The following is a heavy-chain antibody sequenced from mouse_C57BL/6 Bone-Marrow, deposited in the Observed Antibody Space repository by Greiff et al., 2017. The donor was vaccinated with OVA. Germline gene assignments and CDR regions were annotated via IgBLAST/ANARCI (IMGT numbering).Heavy chain of an antibody. Sequence: VQLQQSRAELLKPGASAKISCKASGYTFTDYYINWVKQRPGQGLEWIGKIGPGSGSTYYYEKFKGKATLTADKSSSTAYMQLSSLTSEDSAVYLCANWDEFAYWSQENLMSVSA. V-gene: IGHV1-77*01. J-gene: IGHJ3*01. CDR2: IGPGSGST. D-gene: IGHD4-1*01. CDR1: GYTFTDYY. CDR3: ANWDEFAY.